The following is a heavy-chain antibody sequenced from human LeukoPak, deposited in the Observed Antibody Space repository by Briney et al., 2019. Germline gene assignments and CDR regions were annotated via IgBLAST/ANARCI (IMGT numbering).Heavy chain of an antibody. J-gene: IGHJ6*03. CDR3: ARARTDYYYYMDV. CDR2: ISSSGSTI. V-gene: IGHV3-11*04. CDR1: GFTFSDYY. Sequence: GGSLRLSCAASGFTFSDYYMSWIRQAPGKGLEWVSYISSSGSTIYYADSVKGRFTISRDNAKNSLYLQMNSLRAEDTAVYYCARARTDYYYYMDVWGKGTTVTVSS.